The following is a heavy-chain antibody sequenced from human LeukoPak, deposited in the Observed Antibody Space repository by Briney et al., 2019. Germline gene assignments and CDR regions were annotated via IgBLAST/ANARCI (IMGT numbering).Heavy chain of an antibody. Sequence: GRSLRLSCAASGFTFSSYGMHWVRQAPGKGLEWVAVISYDGSNKYYADSVKGRFTISRDNPKNTLYLQMNSLRAEDTAVYYCARVSAPYGSGSFDYWGQGTLVTVSS. D-gene: IGHD3-10*01. CDR3: ARVSAPYGSGSFDY. CDR1: GFTFSSYG. J-gene: IGHJ4*02. V-gene: IGHV3-30*03. CDR2: ISYDGSNK.